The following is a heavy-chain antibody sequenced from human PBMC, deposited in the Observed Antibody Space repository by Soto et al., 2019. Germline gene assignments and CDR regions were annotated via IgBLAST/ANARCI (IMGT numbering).Heavy chain of an antibody. V-gene: IGHV3-30*03. J-gene: IGHJ4*02. CDR1: GFIFSNNG. CDR3: AITSVADASFDY. D-gene: IGHD5-12*01. Sequence: LRLSCAGSGFIFSNNGMHWVRQAPGKGLEWVAFISYDGGETFYADSVKGRFTISRDNSKSTLFLHMNSLKKEDTAVYYCAITSVADASFDYWGQGTLVTV. CDR2: ISYDGGET.